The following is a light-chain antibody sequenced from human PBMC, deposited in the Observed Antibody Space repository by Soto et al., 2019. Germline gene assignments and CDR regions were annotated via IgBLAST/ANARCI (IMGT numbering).Light chain of an antibody. CDR2: DVY. J-gene: IGKJ4*01. CDR1: QSVGNS. CDR3: QQRADWPLS. Sequence: EILLTQSPAALSLSPGERATLSCGASQSVGNSLAWYQQKPGQAPRLLIYDVYSKPLGIPARFTGSGSGTDFTLTISGLQPEDFAVYYCQQRADWPLSFGGGTKVDIK. V-gene: IGKV3-11*01.